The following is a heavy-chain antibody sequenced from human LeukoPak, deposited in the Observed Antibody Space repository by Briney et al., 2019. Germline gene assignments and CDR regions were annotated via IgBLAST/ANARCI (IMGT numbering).Heavy chain of an antibody. D-gene: IGHD2-8*02. CDR3: AREGLMYGSFDY. CDR2: IYSGGST. Sequence: GGSLRLSCAASGFTVSSNYMSWVRRAPGKGLEWVSVIYSGGSTYYADSVKGRFTISRDNSKNTLYLQMNSLRAEDTAVYYCAREGLMYGSFDYWGQGTLVTVSS. J-gene: IGHJ4*02. CDR1: GFTVSSNY. V-gene: IGHV3-53*01.